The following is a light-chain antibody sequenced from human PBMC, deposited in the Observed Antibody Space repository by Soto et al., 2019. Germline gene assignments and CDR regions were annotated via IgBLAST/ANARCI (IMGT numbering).Light chain of an antibody. CDR1: QSVTSRY. CDR2: GAS. Sequence: EIVLTQSQGPLSLSPGERATLSCRASQSVTSRYLGWYQQKPGQAPRLLIYGASSRANGIPDSFSGSGSGTDFTLTISRLEPEDFAVYYCQYYYTSMTFGGGAKVEIK. V-gene: IGKV3-20*01. CDR3: QYYYTSMT. J-gene: IGKJ4*01.